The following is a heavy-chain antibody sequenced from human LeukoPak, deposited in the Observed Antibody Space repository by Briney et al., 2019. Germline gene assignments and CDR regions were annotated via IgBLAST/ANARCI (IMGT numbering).Heavy chain of an antibody. D-gene: IGHD3-10*01. V-gene: IGHV3-30*18. Sequence: GGSLRLSCAASGFTFSSYGMHWVRQAPGKGLEWVAVISYDGSNKYYADSVKGRFTISRDNSKNTLYLQMNSLRAEDTAVYYCAKDPYGSGSWGQGTLVTVPS. CDR1: GFTFSSYG. J-gene: IGHJ4*02. CDR2: ISYDGSNK. CDR3: AKDPYGSGS.